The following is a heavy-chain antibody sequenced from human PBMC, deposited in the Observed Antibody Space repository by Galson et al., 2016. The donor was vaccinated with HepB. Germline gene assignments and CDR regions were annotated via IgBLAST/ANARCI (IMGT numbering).Heavy chain of an antibody. D-gene: IGHD1-1*01. CDR3: TRATKTGTTGY. V-gene: IGHV1-3*01. CDR2: ISAGNGNT. CDR1: GNTFTSEA. Sequence: SVKVSCKASGNTFTSEAIHWVRQAPGQGLEWMGWISAGNGNTHYSQKFQDRVSITRDTSASTAFMELRSLRSEDTAKYYCTRATKTGTTGYWGQGTLVIVSS. J-gene: IGHJ4*02.